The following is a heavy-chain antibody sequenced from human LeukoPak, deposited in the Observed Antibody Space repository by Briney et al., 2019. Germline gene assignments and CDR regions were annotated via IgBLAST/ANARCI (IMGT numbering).Heavy chain of an antibody. CDR2: ISSSSSYI. CDR1: GFTFSGYE. J-gene: IGHJ4*02. CDR3: ARGARGYSYGVLFDY. D-gene: IGHD5-18*01. Sequence: GGSLRLSCAASGFTFSGYEMNWVRQAPGKGLEWVSSISSSSSYIYYADSVKGRFTISRDNAKNSLYLQMNSLRAEDTAVYYCARGARGYSYGVLFDYWGQGTLVTVSS. V-gene: IGHV3-21*01.